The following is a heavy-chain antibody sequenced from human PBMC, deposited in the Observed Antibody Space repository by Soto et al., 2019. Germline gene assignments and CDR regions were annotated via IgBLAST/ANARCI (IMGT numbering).Heavy chain of an antibody. J-gene: IGHJ3*01. CDR2: IIVASGRT. CDR3: VAELYSGGGCCSFDF. V-gene: IGHV1-58*01. CDR1: GFTFTNAA. Sequence: SVKVSCKTSGFTFTNAAVQWVRQARGQRLEWIGWIIVASGRTNYAREVQQRVTISRDTSTTTAYMELSGLRSEDTAVYYCVAELYSGGGCCSFDFWGQGTMVTVSS. D-gene: IGHD2-21*02.